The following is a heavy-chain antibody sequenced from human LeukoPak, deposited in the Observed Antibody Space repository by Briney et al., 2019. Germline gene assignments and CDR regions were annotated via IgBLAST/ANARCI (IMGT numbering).Heavy chain of an antibody. CDR3: ARGQGYCSGGSCYGPFDY. Sequence: SGTLSLTCAVSGGSISSSNWWSWVRQPPGKGLEWIGYIYYSGSTYYNPSLKSRVTISVDTPKNQFSLKLSSVTAADTAVYYCARGQGYCSGGSCYGPFDYWGQGTLVTVSS. CDR1: GGSISSSNW. J-gene: IGHJ4*02. V-gene: IGHV4-4*02. D-gene: IGHD2-15*01. CDR2: IYYSGST.